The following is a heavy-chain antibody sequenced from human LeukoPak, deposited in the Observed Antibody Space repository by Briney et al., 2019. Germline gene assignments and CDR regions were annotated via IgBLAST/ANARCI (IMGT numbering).Heavy chain of an antibody. CDR1: GFTFDTYW. CDR2: IHRDGNNI. CDR3: ARGLRDRYGMDV. Sequence: GGSLRLSCAASGFTFDTYWMHWVRQAPGKGLVWVSRIHRDGNNINYADFVQGRFTVSRDNAKNTLYLHMHSLRVEDTAMYYCARGLRDRYGMDVWGQGTTVTVSS. J-gene: IGHJ6*02. V-gene: IGHV3-74*01.